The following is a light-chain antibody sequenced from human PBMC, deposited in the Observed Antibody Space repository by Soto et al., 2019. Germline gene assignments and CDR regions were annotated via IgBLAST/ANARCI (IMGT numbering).Light chain of an antibody. CDR2: AAS. CDR1: QSANDY. V-gene: IGKV3-11*01. Sequence: VLPQSPARLSLSPGERATLSCRAGQSANDYLAWYQQKPGQPPRLVFFAASNSATGVPDRFSAGGSGTAFNLSISSLETEDFAVYYCQEHFNWPPTFGGGNKVEI. CDR3: QEHFNWPPT. J-gene: IGKJ4*01.